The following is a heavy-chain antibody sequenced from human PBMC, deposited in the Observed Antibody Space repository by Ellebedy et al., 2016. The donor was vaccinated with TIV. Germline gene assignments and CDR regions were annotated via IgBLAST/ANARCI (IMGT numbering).Heavy chain of an antibody. CDR3: ARGHYYGMDV. Sequence: GGSLRLSXTASGFTFTSYIINWVRQAPGKGLEWVSSISSGSSNIYYADSVKGRFSIPRDNAKNSVYLQMNSLRADDTALYYCARGHYYGMDVWGQGTTVTVSS. CDR2: ISSGSSNI. J-gene: IGHJ6*02. V-gene: IGHV3-21*01. CDR1: GFTFTSYI.